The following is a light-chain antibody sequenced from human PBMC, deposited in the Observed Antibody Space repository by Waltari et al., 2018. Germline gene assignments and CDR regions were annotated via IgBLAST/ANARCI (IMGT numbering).Light chain of an antibody. CDR3: LQYGNSPGT. J-gene: IGKJ2*01. CDR1: ENVKRNS. Sequence: ETVMTQSLVTLSLSPGDRATLSCRASENVKRNSLAWYQQKHGQGPRLLIYGASSRATGIPDRFSGSGSGTDFTPTISRVEPEDIAVYYCLQYGNSPGTFGQGSKLQIK. CDR2: GAS. V-gene: IGKV3-20*01.